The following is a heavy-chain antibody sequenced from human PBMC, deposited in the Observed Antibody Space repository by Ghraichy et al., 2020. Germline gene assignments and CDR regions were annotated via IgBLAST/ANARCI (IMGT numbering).Heavy chain of an antibody. V-gene: IGHV3-15*07. CDR1: GFSFSNVW. CDR3: STNIEVTASFDS. Sequence: GGSLRLSCVASGFSFSNVWMNWVRQVPGKGLEWVGHIKSKTDGGTADYAAPVRGRFTISRDDSKNTLFLQADSLRTEDTAVYYCSTNIEVTASFDSWGQGTLVTVSS. CDR2: IKSKTDGGTA. J-gene: IGHJ4*02. D-gene: IGHD6-19*01.